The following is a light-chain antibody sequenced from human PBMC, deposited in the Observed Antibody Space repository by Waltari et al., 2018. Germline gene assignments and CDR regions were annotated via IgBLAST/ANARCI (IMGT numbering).Light chain of an antibody. CDR1: QSVRSD. CDR2: GAS. V-gene: IGKV3-15*01. CDR3: QQYNNWPLT. Sequence: EIVVTQSPATLSVSLGERATLSCRASQSVRSDFAWYRQKPGQAPRLLIYGASTRATGFSARFSGSGSGTEFTLTIPSLQSEDSAVYFCQQYNNWPLTFGGGTKVEIK. J-gene: IGKJ4*01.